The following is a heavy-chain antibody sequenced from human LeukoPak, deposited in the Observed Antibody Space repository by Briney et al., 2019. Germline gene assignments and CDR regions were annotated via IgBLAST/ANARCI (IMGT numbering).Heavy chain of an antibody. Sequence: GGSLRLSCAASGFTFSSYCMHWVRQAPGKGLEWVAVIPYDGSNKYYADSVKGRFTISRDNSKNTLYLQMNSLRAEDTAVYYCAKTTYYYDSSGYYLDYWGQGTLVTVSS. D-gene: IGHD3-22*01. V-gene: IGHV3-30*18. J-gene: IGHJ4*02. CDR1: GFTFSSYC. CDR2: IPYDGSNK. CDR3: AKTTYYYDSSGYYLDY.